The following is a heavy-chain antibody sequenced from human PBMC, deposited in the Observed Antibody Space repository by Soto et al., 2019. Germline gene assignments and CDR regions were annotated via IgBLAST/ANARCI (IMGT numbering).Heavy chain of an antibody. Sequence: ASVKVSCKASGGTFSSYAISWVRQAPGQGLEWMGGIIPIFGTANYAQKFQGRVTITADESTSTAYMELSSLRSEDTAVYYCARDGWGYCSSTSCYRDYYYYYGMDVWGQGTTVTVSS. CDR1: GGTFSSYA. CDR2: IIPIFGTA. CDR3: ARDGWGYCSSTSCYRDYYYYYGMDV. V-gene: IGHV1-69*13. J-gene: IGHJ6*02. D-gene: IGHD2-2*01.